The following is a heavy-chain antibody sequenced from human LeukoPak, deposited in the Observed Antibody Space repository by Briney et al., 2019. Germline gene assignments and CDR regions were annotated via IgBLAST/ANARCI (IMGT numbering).Heavy chain of an antibody. CDR3: ARDGRVVPAAMYWYFDL. CDR1: GDSVSSNSAA. CDR2: TYYRSKWYN. J-gene: IGHJ2*01. Sequence: SQTLSLTCAISGDSVSSNSAAWNWIRQSPSRGLEWLGRTYYRSKWYNDHAVSVKSRITINPDTSKNQFSLQLNSVTPEDTAVYYCARDGRVVPAAMYWYFDLWGRGTLVTVSS. D-gene: IGHD2-2*01. V-gene: IGHV6-1*01.